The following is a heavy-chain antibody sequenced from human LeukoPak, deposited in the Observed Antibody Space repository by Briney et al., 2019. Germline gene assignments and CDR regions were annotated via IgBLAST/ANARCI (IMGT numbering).Heavy chain of an antibody. D-gene: IGHD4-17*01. CDR1: GFTSSNYW. J-gene: IGHJ1*01. CDR2: ISYDGSNK. V-gene: IGHV3-30*03. CDR3: ARDTVTRPRGFQH. Sequence: PGGSLRLSCAVSGFTSSNYWMTWIRQSPGKGLEWVAVISYDGSNKYYADSVRGRFTISRDNSKNTLYLQMNSLRAEDTAVYYCARDTVTRPRGFQHWGQGTLVTVSS.